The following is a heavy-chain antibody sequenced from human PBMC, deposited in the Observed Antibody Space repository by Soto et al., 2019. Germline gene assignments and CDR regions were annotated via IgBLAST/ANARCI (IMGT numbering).Heavy chain of an antibody. J-gene: IGHJ4*02. CDR2: MKPSDGST. Sequence: QVHLVQSGAEVKKPGASVKLSCKASGYNFNKYYVDWVRQAPGQGLEWMGIMKPSDGSTTYAQKCKGRVTMTRDTSTSTAYLGLSSLRADDTAVYFCARGLSPDVVTAQDSWGQGTLVTVSS. CDR3: ARGLSPDVVTAQDS. D-gene: IGHD2-21*02. CDR1: GYNFNKYY. V-gene: IGHV1-46*02.